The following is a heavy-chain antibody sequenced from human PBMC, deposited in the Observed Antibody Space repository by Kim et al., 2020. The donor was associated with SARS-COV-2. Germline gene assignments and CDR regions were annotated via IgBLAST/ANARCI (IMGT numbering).Heavy chain of an antibody. Sequence: GGSLRLSCTASGFVFRSYHLNWVRQAPGKGPEWVAFISYDGRDTSYGDSVKGRFTVSRDNSKNTLYLQMSSLRSEDTAVYSCASLPTRSGRNNWFDSWG. CDR1: GFVFRSYH. CDR3: ASLPTRSGRNNWFDS. J-gene: IGHJ5*01. V-gene: IGHV3-30*03. D-gene: IGHD6-19*01. CDR2: ISYDGRDT.